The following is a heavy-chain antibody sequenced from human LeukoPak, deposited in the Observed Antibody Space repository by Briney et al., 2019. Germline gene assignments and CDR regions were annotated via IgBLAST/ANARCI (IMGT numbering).Heavy chain of an antibody. Sequence: PGGSLRLSCAASGFTFSSYWMTWVRQAPGKGLEWVANIKQDGSEKYYVDSVKGRFTISRDNAKNSLYLQMNSLRAEDTAVYYCARYSSSWYLYYFDYWGQGTLVTVSS. CDR1: GFTFSSYW. CDR3: ARYSSSWYLYYFDY. CDR2: IKQDGSEK. D-gene: IGHD6-13*01. J-gene: IGHJ4*02. V-gene: IGHV3-7*01.